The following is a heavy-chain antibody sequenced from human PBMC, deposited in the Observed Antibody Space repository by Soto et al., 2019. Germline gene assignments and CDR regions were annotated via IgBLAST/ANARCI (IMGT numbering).Heavy chain of an antibody. J-gene: IGHJ4*02. CDR2: ISAYNGNT. V-gene: IGHV1-18*01. CDR3: ARVPYTTETKVYFDY. D-gene: IGHD4-4*01. CDR1: GYTFTSYG. Sequence: ASVKVSCKASGYTFTSYGISWVRQAPGQGLEWMGWISAYNGNTNYAQKLQGRVTMTTDTSTSTAYMELRSLRSDDTAVYYCARVPYTTETKVYFDYGGQGTRVTVSS.